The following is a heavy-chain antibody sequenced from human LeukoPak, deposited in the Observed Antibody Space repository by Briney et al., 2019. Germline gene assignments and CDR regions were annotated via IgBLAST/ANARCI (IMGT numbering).Heavy chain of an antibody. D-gene: IGHD1-26*01. V-gene: IGHV3-23*01. Sequence: GESLRLSCEASGFTFSSYAMNWVRQAPGKGLEWGSIISGSAVIIYYADSVKGRFTIYRDNSKNTLYLQMNSLRAEDTAVYYCAKDRTSIVGYFDSWGQGTLVTVSS. CDR2: ISGSAVII. CDR1: GFTFSSYA. CDR3: AKDRTSIVGYFDS. J-gene: IGHJ4*02.